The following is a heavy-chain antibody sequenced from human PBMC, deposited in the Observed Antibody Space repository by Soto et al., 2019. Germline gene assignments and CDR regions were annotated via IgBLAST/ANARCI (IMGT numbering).Heavy chain of an antibody. Sequence: PGGSLRLSCAASGFTFTDSFMTWIRQAPGKGLEWISYISGSGSTIYYADSVKGRFTISRDNARNSVYLQMNSLRADDTAVYYCARGGGYSGSGSYPPDTYFDLWGRGTLVTVAS. J-gene: IGHJ2*01. D-gene: IGHD3-10*01. CDR2: ISGSGSTI. V-gene: IGHV3-11*01. CDR1: GFTFTDSF. CDR3: ARGGGYSGSGSYPPDTYFDL.